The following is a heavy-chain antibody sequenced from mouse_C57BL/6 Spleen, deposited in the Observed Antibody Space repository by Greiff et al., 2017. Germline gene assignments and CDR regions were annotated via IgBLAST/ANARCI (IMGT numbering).Heavy chain of an antibody. Sequence: QVHVKQSGPGLVQPSQSLSITCTVSGFSLTSYGVHWVRQPPGKGLEWLGVIWSGGSTDYNAAFISRLSISKDNSKSQVFFKMNSLQADDTAIYYCAKIWRDYYAMDYWGQGTSVTVSS. CDR3: AKIWRDYYAMDY. CDR1: GFSLTSYG. V-gene: IGHV2-4*01. CDR2: IWSGGST. J-gene: IGHJ4*01.